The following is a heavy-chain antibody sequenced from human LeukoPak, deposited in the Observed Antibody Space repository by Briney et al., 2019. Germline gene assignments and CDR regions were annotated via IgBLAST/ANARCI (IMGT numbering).Heavy chain of an antibody. CDR1: GYSFTGHY. CDR3: ARVSYCTISVCHNYDY. Sequence: ASVKVSCKASGYSFTGHYMHWVRQAPGQGLEWMGWINPNSGGTRYAQKFQGRVTMTRDTSISTAYMELSRLTSDDTAVYYCARVSYCTISVCHNYDYWGQGTLVTVSS. D-gene: IGHD2-8*01. CDR2: INPNSGGT. J-gene: IGHJ4*02. V-gene: IGHV1-2*02.